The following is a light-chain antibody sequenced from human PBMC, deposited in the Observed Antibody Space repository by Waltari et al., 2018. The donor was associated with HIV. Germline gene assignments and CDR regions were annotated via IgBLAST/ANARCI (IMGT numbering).Light chain of an antibody. J-gene: IGLJ3*02. CDR2: EDY. V-gene: IGLV6-57*03. CDR1: SGSIASNS. Sequence: NFMLTQPHPVSESPAKTVTISCTRTSGSIASNSVQWFQQRPGKAPTTILYEDYHRPSGVPDRFSGTLDESSNSASLTISGVKTEDEADYYCQSFDTNNHWVFGGGTRLTVL. CDR3: QSFDTNNHWV.